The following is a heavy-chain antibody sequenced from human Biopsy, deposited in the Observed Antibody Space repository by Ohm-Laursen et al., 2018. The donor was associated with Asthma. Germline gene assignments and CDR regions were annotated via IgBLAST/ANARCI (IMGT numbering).Heavy chain of an antibody. CDR1: GYNFISFA. J-gene: IGHJ3*01. V-gene: IGHV1-3*04. Sequence: SVKVSCKASGYNFISFAIHWVRQAPGQRLEWMGWVNTGNGDSKYSQKFQGRVTITRDTSASTAYMELRSLRSEDTATHYCARTYYDFLTGQVKDVFGAWGQGTMVTVSS. D-gene: IGHD3-9*01. CDR2: VNTGNGDS. CDR3: ARTYYDFLTGQVKDVFGA.